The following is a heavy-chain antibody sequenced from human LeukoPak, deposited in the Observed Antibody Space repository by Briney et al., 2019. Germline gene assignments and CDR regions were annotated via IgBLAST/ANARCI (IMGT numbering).Heavy chain of an antibody. CDR2: GYHSGSP. CDR1: RYSIGSGYF. CDR3: ATDRSVTMIVDF. D-gene: IGHD3-22*01. V-gene: IGHV4-38-2*02. Sequence: PSETLSLTCTVSRYSIGSGYFWVWIRQPPGKGLEWIGSGYHSGSPYYNPSLKSRVTISVDTSKNQFSLKLTSVTAADTAVYYCATDRSVTMIVDFWGQGTLVTVSS. J-gene: IGHJ4*02.